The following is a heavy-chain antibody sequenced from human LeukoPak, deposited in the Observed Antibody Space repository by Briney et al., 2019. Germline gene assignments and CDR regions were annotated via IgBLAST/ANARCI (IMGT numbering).Heavy chain of an antibody. CDR2: ISAYNGNT. Sequence: ASVKVSCKASGYTFTSYGISWVRQAPGQGLEWMGWISAYNGNTNYAQKLQGRVTMTTDTSTSTAYMELRSLRSDDTAVYYCARVVGATDYYYYYMDVWGKGATVTVSS. CDR1: GYTFTSYG. J-gene: IGHJ6*03. CDR3: ARVVGATDYYYYYMDV. D-gene: IGHD1-26*01. V-gene: IGHV1-18*01.